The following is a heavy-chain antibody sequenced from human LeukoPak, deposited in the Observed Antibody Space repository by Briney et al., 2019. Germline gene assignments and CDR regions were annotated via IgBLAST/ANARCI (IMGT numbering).Heavy chain of an antibody. J-gene: IGHJ6*03. D-gene: IGHD1-26*01. CDR2: INPNSGGT. V-gene: IGHV1-2*02. CDR3: ARGSGSYLVYYYYYYMDV. Sequence: GASVKVSCKASGYTFTGYYMHWVRQAPGQGLEWMGWINPNSGGTNYAQKFQGRVTMTRDTSISTAYMELSRLRSDDTAVYYCARGSGSYLVYYYYYYMDVWGKGTTVTVSS. CDR1: GYTFTGYY.